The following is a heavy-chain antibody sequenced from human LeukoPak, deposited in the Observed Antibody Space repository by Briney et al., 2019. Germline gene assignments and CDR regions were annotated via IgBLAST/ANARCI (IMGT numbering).Heavy chain of an antibody. V-gene: IGHV1-2*06. CDR3: ASSLYCSGGSCYKWYYYMDV. CDR2: INPNSGGT. J-gene: IGHJ6*03. CDR1: GYTFTGYY. D-gene: IGHD2-15*01. Sequence: GASVKVSCKASGYTFTGYYMHWVRQAPGQGLEWMGRINPNSGGTNYAQKFQGRVTMTRDTSISTAYMELSRLRSDDTAVYYCASSLYCSGGSCYKWYYYMDVWGNGTTVTVSS.